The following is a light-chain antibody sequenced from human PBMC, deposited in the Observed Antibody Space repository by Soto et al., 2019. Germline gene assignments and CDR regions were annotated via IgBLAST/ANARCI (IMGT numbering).Light chain of an antibody. CDR1: QSVSRNY. J-gene: IGKJ1*01. V-gene: IGKV3D-20*01. CDR3: QQYGSSPRT. CDR2: DAS. Sequence: EIVLTQSPATLSSSPGERATLSCGASQSVSRNYLAWYQQRPGLAPRLLLYDASSRATGIPDRFSGSGSGTDFTLTISRLEPEDFAVYYCQQYGSSPRTFGQGTKVEIK.